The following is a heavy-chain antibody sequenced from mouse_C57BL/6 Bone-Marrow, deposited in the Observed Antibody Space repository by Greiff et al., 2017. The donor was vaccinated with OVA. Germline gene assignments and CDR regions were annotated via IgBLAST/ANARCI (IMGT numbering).Heavy chain of an antibody. V-gene: IGHV1-59*01. CDR2: IDPSDSYT. Sequence: QVQLQQPGAELVRPGTSVKLSCKASGYTFTSYWMHWVKQRPGQGLEWIGAIDPSDSYTNYNQKFKGKATLTVDTSSSTAYMQLSSLTSEDSAVYYCASGDGYYPLDYWGQGTSVTVSS. J-gene: IGHJ4*01. CDR3: ASGDGYYPLDY. CDR1: GYTFTSYW. D-gene: IGHD2-3*01.